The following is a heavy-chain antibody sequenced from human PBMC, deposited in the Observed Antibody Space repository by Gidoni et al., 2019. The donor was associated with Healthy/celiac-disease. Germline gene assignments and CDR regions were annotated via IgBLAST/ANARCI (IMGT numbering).Heavy chain of an antibody. V-gene: IGHV3-7*03. CDR3: ARDGIMITFGGVIPY. CDR2: IKQDGSEK. Sequence: EVQLVESGGGLVQPGGSLRLSRPASGFTFSSYWMSWVRQAPGKGLEWVANIKQDGSEKYYVDSVKGRFTISRDNAKNSLYLQMNSLRAEDTAVYYCARDGIMITFGGVIPYWGQGTLVTVSS. CDR1: GFTFSSYW. D-gene: IGHD3-16*02. J-gene: IGHJ4*02.